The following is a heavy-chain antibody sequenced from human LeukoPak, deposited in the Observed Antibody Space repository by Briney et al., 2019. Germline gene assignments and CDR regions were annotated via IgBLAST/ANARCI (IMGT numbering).Heavy chain of an antibody. J-gene: IGHJ4*02. Sequence: PGGSLRLSCAASGFTFSSYSMNWVRQAPGKGLEWVSSISSSSSYIYYADSVKGRFTISRDNAKNSLYLQMNSLRAEDTAVYYCARDQGMVGAMYYFDYWGQGTLVTVSS. CDR2: ISSSSSYI. CDR1: GFTFSSYS. D-gene: IGHD1-26*01. V-gene: IGHV3-21*01. CDR3: ARDQGMVGAMYYFDY.